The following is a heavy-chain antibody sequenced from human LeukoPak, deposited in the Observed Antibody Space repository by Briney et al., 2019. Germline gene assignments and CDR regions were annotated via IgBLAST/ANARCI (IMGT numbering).Heavy chain of an antibody. CDR2: IYSGGST. J-gene: IGHJ5*02. V-gene: IGHV3-53*01. CDR3: ARWFGELYGWFDP. CDR1: GFTVSSNY. D-gene: IGHD3-10*01. Sequence: GGSLRLSCAASGFTVSSNYMSWVRQAPGKGLEWVSLIYSGGSTYYADSVKGRFTISRDDFRNTLYLQMNSLRAEDTAVYYCARWFGELYGWFDPWGQGTLVTVSS.